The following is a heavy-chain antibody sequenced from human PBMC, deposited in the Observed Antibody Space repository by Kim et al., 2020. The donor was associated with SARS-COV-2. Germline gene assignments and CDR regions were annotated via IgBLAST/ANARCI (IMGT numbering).Heavy chain of an antibody. Sequence: GGSLRLSCAASGFTFSSYAMHWVRQAPGKGLEWVAVISYDGSNKYYADSVKGRFTISRDNSKNTLYLQMNSLRAEDTAVYYCARDPRQWLVPLTYFDYWGQGTLVTVSS. CDR1: GFTFSSYA. D-gene: IGHD6-19*01. CDR2: ISYDGSNK. V-gene: IGHV3-30*04. CDR3: ARDPRQWLVPLTYFDY. J-gene: IGHJ4*02.